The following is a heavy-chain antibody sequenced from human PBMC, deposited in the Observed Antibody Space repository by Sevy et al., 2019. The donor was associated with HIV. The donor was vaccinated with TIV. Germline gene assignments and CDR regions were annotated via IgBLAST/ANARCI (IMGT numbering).Heavy chain of an antibody. J-gene: IGHJ6*02. Sequence: SETLSLTYTVSGGSISSYYWSWIRQPPGKGLEWIGYIYYSGSTNYNPSLKSRVTISVDTSKNQFSLKLSSVTAADTAVYYCARINTYYDFWSGYYPGYYYYGMDVWGQGTTVTVSS. CDR2: IYYSGST. D-gene: IGHD3-3*01. CDR1: GGSISSYY. V-gene: IGHV4-59*13. CDR3: ARINTYYDFWSGYYPGYYYYGMDV.